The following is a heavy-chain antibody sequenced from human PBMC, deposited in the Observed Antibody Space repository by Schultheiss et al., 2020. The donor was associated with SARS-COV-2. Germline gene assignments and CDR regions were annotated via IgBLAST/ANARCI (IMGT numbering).Heavy chain of an antibody. CDR1: GFTFSSYA. CDR2: IKSKTDGGTT. D-gene: IGHD5-12*01. J-gene: IGHJ4*02. V-gene: IGHV3-15*01. CDR3: AREESIVATMGPNDY. Sequence: GESLKISCAASGFTFSSYAMHWVRQAPGKGLEWVGRIKSKTDGGTTDYAAPVKGRFTISRDDSKNTLYLQMNSLKTEDTAVYYCAREESIVATMGPNDYWGQGTLVTVSS.